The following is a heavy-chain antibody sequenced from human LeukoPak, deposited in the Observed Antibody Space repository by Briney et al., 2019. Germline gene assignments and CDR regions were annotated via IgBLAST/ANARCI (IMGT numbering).Heavy chain of an antibody. D-gene: IGHD3-10*01. CDR3: TRNADSGLDY. V-gene: IGHV1-46*03. CDR2: INPSGGCT. J-gene: IGHJ4*02. CDR1: GYTFTSYY. Sequence: ASVKVSCKASGYTFTSYYMHWVRQAPGQGLEWMGFINPSGGCTSYAQKFQGRVTMTRDTSTSTVYMELTSLRSEDTAMYYCTRNADSGLDYWGQGTLVTVSS.